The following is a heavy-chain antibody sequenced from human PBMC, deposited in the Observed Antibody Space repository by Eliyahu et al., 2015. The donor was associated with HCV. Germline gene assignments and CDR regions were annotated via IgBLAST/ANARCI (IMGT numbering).Heavy chain of an antibody. Sequence: QITXKESGPTLVKPTQTLTLTCIXSGXXPSTAXGGXGXLRQPPGKALEWLXLIYWDDDKRYSPSLKTRLTITKDASKNQVVLTMTNMDPVDTATFYCAHLLEYATGWWPTSFDYWGQGTLVTVSS. CDR3: AHLLEYATGWWPTSFDY. J-gene: IGHJ4*02. CDR2: IYWDDDK. D-gene: IGHD2-8*02. CDR1: GXXPSTAXGG. V-gene: IGHV2-5*02.